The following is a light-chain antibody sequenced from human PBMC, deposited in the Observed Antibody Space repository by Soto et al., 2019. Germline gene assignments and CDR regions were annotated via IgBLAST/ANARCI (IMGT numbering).Light chain of an antibody. CDR3: QQRSNWPPFT. J-gene: IGKJ3*01. CDR2: DAS. CDR1: QSVSSN. Sequence: EIVLTQSPVTLSLSPGERATLSCRASQSVSSNLAWYQQKPGQAPRLLIYDASNRATGIPARFSGSGSGTDFTLTISSLEPEDFAVYYCQQRSNWPPFTFGPGTKVDIK. V-gene: IGKV3-11*01.